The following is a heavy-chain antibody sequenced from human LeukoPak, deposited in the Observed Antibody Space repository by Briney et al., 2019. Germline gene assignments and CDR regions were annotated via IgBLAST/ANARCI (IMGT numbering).Heavy chain of an antibody. J-gene: IGHJ4*02. Sequence: SETLSLTCTVSGGSISSSSYYWGWICQPPGKGLEWIGSIYYSGSTYYNPSLKSRVTISVDTSKNQFSLKLSSVTAADTAVYYCARHLGYSYGSIYFDYWGQGTLVTVSS. V-gene: IGHV4-39*01. CDR1: GGSISSSSYY. D-gene: IGHD5-18*01. CDR3: ARHLGYSYGSIYFDY. CDR2: IYYSGST.